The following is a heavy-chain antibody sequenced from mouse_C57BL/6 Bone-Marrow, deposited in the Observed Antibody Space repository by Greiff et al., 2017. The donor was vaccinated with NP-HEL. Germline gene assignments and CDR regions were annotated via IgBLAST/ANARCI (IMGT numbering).Heavy chain of an antibody. CDR3: TRGGLLRLFPLFDY. V-gene: IGHV14-4*01. CDR1: GFNIKDDY. Sequence: DVQLQESGAELVRPGASVKLSCTASGFNIKDDYMHWVKQRPEQGLEWIGWIDPENGDTEYASKFQGKATLTADTSSNTAYLQLSSLTSEDTAGYDCTRGGLLRLFPLFDYWGQGTTLTVSS. D-gene: IGHD1-1*01. J-gene: IGHJ2*01. CDR2: IDPENGDT.